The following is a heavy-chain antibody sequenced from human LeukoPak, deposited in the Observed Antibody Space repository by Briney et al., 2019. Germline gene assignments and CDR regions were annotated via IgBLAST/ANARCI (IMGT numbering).Heavy chain of an antibody. Sequence: GGPLRLSCSASGFTFSSYAMYWAREAPGKGLEYVSGISSNRGTTYYAVSVKGSFTIPRDNPKNTLYLQMSSLRPEDTAVYYYVKNRIDYDSSGHYSYAAFDIWGEGTMVTVSS. CDR2: ISSNRGTT. V-gene: IGHV3-64D*06. CDR1: GFTFSSYA. CDR3: VKNRIDYDSSGHYSYAAFDI. D-gene: IGHD3-22*01. J-gene: IGHJ3*02.